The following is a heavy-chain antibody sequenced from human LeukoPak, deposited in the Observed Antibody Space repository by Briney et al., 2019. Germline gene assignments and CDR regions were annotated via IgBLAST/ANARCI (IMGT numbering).Heavy chain of an antibody. CDR1: GFTFTNYD. D-gene: IGHD3-10*01. Sequence: GGSLRLSCAASGFTFTNYDMHWVRQATGKGLEGVSSIGIAGDTYYSGSVKGRLTISRDNAKNSLYLQMNSLRDEDTAVYFCARDPGHSSVGESKHNDYWGQGTLVTVSS. V-gene: IGHV3-13*04. CDR3: ARDPGHSSVGESKHNDY. J-gene: IGHJ4*02. CDR2: IGIAGDT.